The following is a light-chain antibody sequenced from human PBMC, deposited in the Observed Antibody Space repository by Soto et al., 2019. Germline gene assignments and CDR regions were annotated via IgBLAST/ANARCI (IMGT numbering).Light chain of an antibody. Sequence: QSALTQPASVSGSPGQSITISCTGTGSDVGGYNFVSWYQQHPGKAPKLMIYDVNIRPSGVSNRFSGSKSGNTASLTISGLQAEDEADYYCCSYASSSTRVIFGGGTKLTLL. CDR2: DVN. CDR3: CSYASSSTRVI. V-gene: IGLV2-14*03. CDR1: GSDVGGYNF. J-gene: IGLJ2*01.